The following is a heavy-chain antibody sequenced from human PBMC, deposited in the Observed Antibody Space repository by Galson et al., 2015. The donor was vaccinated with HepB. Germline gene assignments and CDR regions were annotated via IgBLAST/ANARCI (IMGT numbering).Heavy chain of an antibody. CDR3: ARGGPGQTLYYFDY. J-gene: IGHJ4*02. V-gene: IGHV3-66*01. CDR1: GFTVSSNY. Sequence: SLRLSCAASGFTVSSNYMSWVRQAPGKGLEWVSVIHTGGSTYYADSVKDRFTISRDNSKNTLYLQMNSLRDEDTAVYYCARGGPGQTLYYFDYWGQGTLVTVSS. CDR2: IHTGGST.